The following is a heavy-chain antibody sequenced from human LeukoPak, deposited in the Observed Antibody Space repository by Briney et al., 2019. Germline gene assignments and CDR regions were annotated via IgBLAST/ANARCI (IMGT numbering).Heavy chain of an antibody. J-gene: IGHJ6*03. Sequence: GESLKISCKGSGYSFTSYWIGWVRQVPGKGLEWMGIIYPVYSDTRYSPSFQGQVTISVDKSISTAYLQWSSLKASDTAMFYCARLGVRGVMGRSHIDVWGKGTTVTISS. CDR3: ARLGVRGVMGRSHIDV. CDR1: GYSFTSYW. V-gene: IGHV5-51*01. D-gene: IGHD3-10*01. CDR2: IYPVYSDT.